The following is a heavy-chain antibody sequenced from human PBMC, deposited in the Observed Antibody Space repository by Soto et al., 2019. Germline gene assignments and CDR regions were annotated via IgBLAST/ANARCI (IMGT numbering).Heavy chain of an antibody. CDR3: ARGLVRAAITHFDY. CDR2: IDPFTGDT. Sequence: ASVKVSCKTSNYTFTSYAITWVRQVPGQGLEWMGWIDPFTGDTTYSRKFQGRVTMTTERSTGTAYMELRSLTFDDAAVYYCARGLVRAAITHFDYWGQGTLVTVSS. CDR1: NYTFTSYA. V-gene: IGHV1-18*01. J-gene: IGHJ4*02. D-gene: IGHD3-10*01.